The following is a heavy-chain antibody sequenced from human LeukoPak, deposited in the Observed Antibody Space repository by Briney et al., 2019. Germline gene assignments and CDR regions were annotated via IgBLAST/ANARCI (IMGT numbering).Heavy chain of an antibody. CDR1: GYTFTGYY. Sequence: ASVKFSCKASGYTFTGYYMHWVRQAPGQGLEWMGWINPNSGGTNYAQKFQGRVTMTRDTSISTAYMELSRLRSDDTAVYYCERESITMVRGDVTGNWFDPWGQGTLVTVSS. J-gene: IGHJ5*02. CDR3: ERESITMVRGDVTGNWFDP. CDR2: INPNSGGT. D-gene: IGHD3-10*01. V-gene: IGHV1-2*02.